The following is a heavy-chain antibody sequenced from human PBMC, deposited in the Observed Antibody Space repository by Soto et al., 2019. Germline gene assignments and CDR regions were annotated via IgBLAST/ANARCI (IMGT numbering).Heavy chain of an antibody. CDR3: ARGGYSYGYFDY. J-gene: IGHJ4*02. D-gene: IGHD5-18*01. Sequence: SETLSLTCTVSGGSISSGGYYWSWIRQHPGKGLEWIGYIYYSGSTYYNPSLKSRVTISVDTSKNQFSLKLSSVTAADTAVYYCARGGYSYGYFDYWGQGTLVTVSS. V-gene: IGHV4-31*03. CDR2: IYYSGST. CDR1: GGSISSGGYY.